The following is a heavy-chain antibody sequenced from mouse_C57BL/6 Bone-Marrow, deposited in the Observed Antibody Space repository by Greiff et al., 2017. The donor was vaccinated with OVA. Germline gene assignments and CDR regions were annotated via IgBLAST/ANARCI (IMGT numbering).Heavy chain of an antibody. CDR1: GYTFPSYW. CDR3: ATDY. CDR2: IYPSDSET. Sequence: VQPPPPGAELVGPGSSVELSFKASGYTFPSYWMDWVKQRPGQGLEWIGNIYPSDSETHYKQKFKDKATLTVDKSSSTAYMQLSSLTSEDSAVYYCATDYWGQGTTLTVSS. J-gene: IGHJ2*01. V-gene: IGHV1-61*01.